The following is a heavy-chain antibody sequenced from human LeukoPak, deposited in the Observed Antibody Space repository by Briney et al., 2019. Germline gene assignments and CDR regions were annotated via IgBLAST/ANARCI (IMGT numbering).Heavy chain of an antibody. CDR2: TYDSGST. J-gene: IGHJ5*02. CDR3: AREGPGSLEWFDP. Sequence: PSQTLSLICTVSGGSISSGGYYWSWIRQHPGKGLEWIGYTYDSGSTYSNPFLKSRVTISVDTTKNQFSLKLSSVTAADKAVYYCAREGPGSLEWFDPWGQGTLVTVSS. V-gene: IGHV4-31*03. CDR1: GGSISSGGYY.